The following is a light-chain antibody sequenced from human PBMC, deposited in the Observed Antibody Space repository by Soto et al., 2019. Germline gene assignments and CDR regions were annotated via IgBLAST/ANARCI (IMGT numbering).Light chain of an antibody. CDR3: QSWDSTTVV. CDR1: KLGNKY. J-gene: IGLJ3*02. V-gene: IGLV3-1*01. CDR2: EDT. Sequence: SYELTQPPSVSVSPGQTASITCSGNKLGNKYACWYQQKPGQSPVLGIYEDTKRTSGMPGRFSGSNSGNTATLTISGTQAMDEADYYCQSWDSTTVVFGGGTKLTVL.